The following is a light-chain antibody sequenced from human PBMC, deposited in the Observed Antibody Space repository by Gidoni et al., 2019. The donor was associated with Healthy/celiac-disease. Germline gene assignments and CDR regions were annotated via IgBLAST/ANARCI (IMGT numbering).Light chain of an antibody. Sequence: DVPFTPSPSFLSASVGTRVTITCRASQYIGSSLAWYQRKSGEAPKFLIYAAATLQSGVPSRFSGSGSGTEFTLTISSLQAEDFATYYCQQLYISPPTFGGXTKVEIK. V-gene: IGKV1-9*01. CDR1: QYIGSS. J-gene: IGKJ4*01. CDR3: QQLYISPPT. CDR2: AAA.